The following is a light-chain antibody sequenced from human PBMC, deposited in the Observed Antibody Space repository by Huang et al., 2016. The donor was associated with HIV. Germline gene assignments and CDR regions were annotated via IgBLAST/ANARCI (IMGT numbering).Light chain of an antibody. CDR3: QHYDTQLT. CDR1: QDISNS. J-gene: IGKJ3*01. Sequence: DIQMTQSPFSLSASVGDRVTITCQASQDISNSLNWYQQKPGKAPKLLIYDASNLETGVPSRFSGSSSGADFTFTISSLQHEDIATYYCQHYDTQLTFGQGTRVNI. CDR2: DAS. V-gene: IGKV1-33*01.